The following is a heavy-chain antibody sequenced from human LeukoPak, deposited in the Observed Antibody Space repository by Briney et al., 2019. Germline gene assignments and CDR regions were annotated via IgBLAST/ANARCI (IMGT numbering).Heavy chain of an antibody. CDR1: SGSITSHY. V-gene: IGHV4-4*07. D-gene: IGHD3-10*01. Sequence: PSETLSLTCSVSSGSITSHYWSWVRQPAGKGLEWIGRISTTGSTNSNPSLKNRVTMSLDTSKNQVSLKLGSVTAADTAVYYCARGSLGRAVMFFDYWGQGTLVTVSS. J-gene: IGHJ4*02. CDR2: ISTTGST. CDR3: ARGSLGRAVMFFDY.